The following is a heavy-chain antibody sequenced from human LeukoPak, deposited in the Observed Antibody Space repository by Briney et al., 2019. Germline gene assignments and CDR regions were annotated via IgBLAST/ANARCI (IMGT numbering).Heavy chain of an antibody. J-gene: IGHJ1*01. Sequence: GGSLRLSWAASGFTFATYTMSWVRQIPGKGLEWVSAIRSSGDSTYYADSAKGRFTISRDNSKNTLYLQMNSLRAEDTAVYYCAKGGAVTGTMYFQYWGQGTLVTVSS. V-gene: IGHV3-23*01. CDR2: IRSSGDST. CDR3: AKGGAVTGTMYFQY. CDR1: GFTFATYT. D-gene: IGHD6-19*01.